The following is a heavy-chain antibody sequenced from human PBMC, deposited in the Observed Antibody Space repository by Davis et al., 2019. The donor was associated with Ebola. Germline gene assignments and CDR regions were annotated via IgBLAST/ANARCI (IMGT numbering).Heavy chain of an antibody. CDR2: FSYGDNTH. V-gene: IGHV4-39*01. J-gene: IGHJ3*02. CDR1: GGSVSSRSYY. CDR3: ARPWYSGTYYDAYDI. Sequence: SETLSLTCTVSGGSVSSRSYYWGWLRQPPGKGLDWVGSFSYGDNTHYYNPSLRSRVTISVDTSRNQFSLKLSSATAADTAVYYCARPWYSGTYYDAYDIWGQGTMVAVSS. D-gene: IGHD1-26*01.